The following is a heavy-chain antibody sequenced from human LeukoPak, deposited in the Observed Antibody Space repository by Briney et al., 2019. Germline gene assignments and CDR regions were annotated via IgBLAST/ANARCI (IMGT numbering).Heavy chain of an antibody. Sequence: PGGSLRLSCAASGFTFSIYGMHWVRQAPGKGLQWVAVIWYDGSNKYYADSVKGRFTISRDNSMNTVYLQMSSLRAEDTAVYYCARADHYDTSGLYYFAYWGQGTLVTVSS. CDR3: ARADHYDTSGLYYFAY. CDR1: GFTFSIYG. D-gene: IGHD3-22*01. CDR2: IWYDGSNK. J-gene: IGHJ4*02. V-gene: IGHV3-33*01.